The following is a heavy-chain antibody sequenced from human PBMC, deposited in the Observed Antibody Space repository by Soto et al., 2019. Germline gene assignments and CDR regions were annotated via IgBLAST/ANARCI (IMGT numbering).Heavy chain of an antibody. J-gene: IGHJ4*02. V-gene: IGHV1-2*02. D-gene: IGHD3-22*01. CDR2: INPNGGGT. Sequence: ASVKVSCKTSGYTSTGYYIHWVRQAPGQGLEWMGWINPNGGGTNYALKFQGRVTMTRDMSISTAYMELSSLRSDDTAVYFCAGDRVMYYYDTTGYYLEGHWGQGTLVTVS. CDR3: AGDRVMYYYDTTGYYLEGH. CDR1: GYTSTGYY.